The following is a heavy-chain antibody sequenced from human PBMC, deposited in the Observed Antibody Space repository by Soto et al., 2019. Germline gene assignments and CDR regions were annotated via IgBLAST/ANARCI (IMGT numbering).Heavy chain of an antibody. CDR2: MNPNSGNT. CDR1: GYTFTSYD. J-gene: IGHJ6*02. D-gene: IGHD3-9*01. CDR3: ARRGAYYDILTGDYYYYGMDV. V-gene: IGHV1-8*01. Sequence: ASVKVSCKASGYTFTSYDINWVRQATGQGLEWMGWMNPNSGNTGYAQKFQGRVTMTRNTYISTAYMELSSLRSEDTAVYYCARRGAYYDILTGDYYYYGMDVWGQGTTVTVSS.